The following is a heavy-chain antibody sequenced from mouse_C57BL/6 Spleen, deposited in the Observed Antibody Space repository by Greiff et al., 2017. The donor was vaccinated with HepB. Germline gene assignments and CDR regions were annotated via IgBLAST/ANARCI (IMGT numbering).Heavy chain of an antibody. D-gene: IGHD4-1*01. J-gene: IGHJ2*01. V-gene: IGHV1-4*01. Sequence: VHLVESGAELARPGASVKMSCKASGYTFTSYTMHWVKQRPGQGLEWIGYINPSSGYTKYNQKFKDKATLTADKSSSTAYMQLSSLTSEDSAVYYCAREDLTGYYWGQGTTLTVSS. CDR2: INPSSGYT. CDR3: AREDLTGYY. CDR1: GYTFTSYT.